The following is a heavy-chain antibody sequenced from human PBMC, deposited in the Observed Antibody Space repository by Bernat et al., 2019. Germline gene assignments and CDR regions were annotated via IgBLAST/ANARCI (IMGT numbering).Heavy chain of an antibody. CDR3: ARVGSGWQEAFDY. Sequence: EVQLVESGGGLVKPGGSLRLSCAASGFTFSSYSMNWVRQAPGKGLEWVSSISSSSSYIYYADSVKGRFTISRDNAKISLYLQMNSLRAEDTAVYYGARVGSGWQEAFDYWGQGTLVTVSS. D-gene: IGHD6-19*01. CDR1: GFTFSSYS. J-gene: IGHJ4*02. CDR2: ISSSSSYI. V-gene: IGHV3-21*01.